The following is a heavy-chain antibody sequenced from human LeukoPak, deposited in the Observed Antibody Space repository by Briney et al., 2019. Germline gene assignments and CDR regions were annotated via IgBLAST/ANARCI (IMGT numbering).Heavy chain of an antibody. CDR1: GYSISSGYY. V-gene: IGHV4-4*07. D-gene: IGHD3-16*02. CDR3: ASGYDYVWGSYRLDY. Sequence: SETLSLTCTVSGYSISSGYYWSWIRQPAGKGLEWIGRIYTSGSTNYNPSLKSRVTMSVDTSKNQFSLKLSSVTAADTAVYYCASGYDYVWGSYRLDYWGQGTLVTVSS. J-gene: IGHJ4*02. CDR2: IYTSGST.